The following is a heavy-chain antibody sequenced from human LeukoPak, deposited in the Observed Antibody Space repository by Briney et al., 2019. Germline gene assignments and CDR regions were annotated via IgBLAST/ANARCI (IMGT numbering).Heavy chain of an antibody. CDR1: GGSFSGYY. V-gene: IGHV4-34*01. J-gene: IGHJ3*02. CDR2: IYYSGSS. D-gene: IGHD6-13*01. Sequence: NPSETLSLTCAVYGGSFSGYYWGWIRQPPGKGLEWIGSIYYSGSSYYNPSLKSRVTISVDTSKNQFSLKLTSVTAADTALYYCARDLYSSRTNDAFVIWGQGTMVTVSS. CDR3: ARDLYSSRTNDAFVI.